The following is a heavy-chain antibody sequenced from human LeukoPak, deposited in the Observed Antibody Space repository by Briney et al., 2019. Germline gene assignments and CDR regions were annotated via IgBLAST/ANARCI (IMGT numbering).Heavy chain of an antibody. CDR3: ARESSSGWYFSYFDY. J-gene: IGHJ4*02. D-gene: IGHD6-19*01. CDR1: GFTFSSYA. CDR2: ISGSGGST. Sequence: GGSLRLSCAASGFTFSSYAMSWVRQAPGKGLEWVSAISGSGGSTYYADSVKGRFTISRDNAKNSLYLQMNSLRAEDTAVYYCARESSSGWYFSYFDYWGQGTLVTVSS. V-gene: IGHV3-23*01.